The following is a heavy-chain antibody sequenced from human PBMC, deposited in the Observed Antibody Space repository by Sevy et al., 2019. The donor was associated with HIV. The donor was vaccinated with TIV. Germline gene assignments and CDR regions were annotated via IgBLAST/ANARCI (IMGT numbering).Heavy chain of an antibody. Sequence: GGSLRLSCAVSGFTFSNYNMNWVRQAPGKGLEWVSYISGLSNYIYYADSVKGRFCISRDNAKNSLYLQMNSLRAEDTAVYYCARGVQTYDAFDIWGQGTMVTVSS. D-gene: IGHD6-6*01. V-gene: IGHV3-21*01. J-gene: IGHJ3*02. CDR3: ARGVQTYDAFDI. CDR1: GFTFSNYN. CDR2: ISGLSNYI.